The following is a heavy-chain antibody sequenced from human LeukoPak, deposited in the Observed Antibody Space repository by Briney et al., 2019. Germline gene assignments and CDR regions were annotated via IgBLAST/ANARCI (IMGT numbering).Heavy chain of an antibody. V-gene: IGHV4-4*07. CDR3: ARGSHYYDSSGLDAFDI. J-gene: IGHJ3*02. CDR2: IYTSGST. Sequence: SETLSLTCTVSGGSISSYYWSWIRQPAGKGLEWIGRIYTSGSTNYNPSLKSRVTMSVDTSKNQFSLKLSSVTAADTAVYYCARGSHYYDSSGLDAFDIWGQGTMVTVSS. D-gene: IGHD3-22*01. CDR1: GGSISSYY.